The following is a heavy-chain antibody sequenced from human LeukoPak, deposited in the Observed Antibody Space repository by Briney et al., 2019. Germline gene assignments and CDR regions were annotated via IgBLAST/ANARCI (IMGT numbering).Heavy chain of an antibody. V-gene: IGHV3-74*01. CDR1: GFTFSSYW. Sequence: PGGSLRLSCAASGFTFSSYWMHWVRQAPGKGLVWVSRINTDGSSTSYADSVKGRFTISRDNAKNTLYLQMNSLRAEDTAVYYCARVRDPVGAIDYWGQGTLVTVSS. CDR2: INTDGSST. CDR3: ARVRDPVGAIDY. D-gene: IGHD1-26*01. J-gene: IGHJ4*02.